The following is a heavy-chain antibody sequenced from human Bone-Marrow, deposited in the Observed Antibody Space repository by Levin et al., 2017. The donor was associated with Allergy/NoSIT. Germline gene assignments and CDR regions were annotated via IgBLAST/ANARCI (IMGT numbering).Heavy chain of an antibody. CDR1: GDSFTTFW. CDR2: IYPGDSET. V-gene: IGHV5-51*01. J-gene: IGHJ1*01. Sequence: HGESLKISCKTSGDSFTTFWVGWVRQRPGKGLEWMGIIYPGDSETRYSPSFEGQVTISVDKAIATAYLQWNTLEASDSAMYYCASTLVGTRHECFYHWGQGTLVTVSP. D-gene: IGHD1-14*01. CDR3: ASTLVGTRHECFYH.